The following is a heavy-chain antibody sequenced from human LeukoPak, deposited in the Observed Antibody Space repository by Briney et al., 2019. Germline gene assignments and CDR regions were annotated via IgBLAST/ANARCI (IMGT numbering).Heavy chain of an antibody. Sequence: PGGSLRLSCVASGFTFTSSWMSWVRQAPGKGLEWVSAISGSGGSTYYADSVKGRFTISRDNSKNTLYLQMNSLRAEDTAVYYCAKDRYFDKRTYNWFDPWGQGTLVTVSS. CDR1: GFTFTSSW. D-gene: IGHD3-9*01. V-gene: IGHV3-23*01. CDR3: AKDRYFDKRTYNWFDP. J-gene: IGHJ5*02. CDR2: ISGSGGST.